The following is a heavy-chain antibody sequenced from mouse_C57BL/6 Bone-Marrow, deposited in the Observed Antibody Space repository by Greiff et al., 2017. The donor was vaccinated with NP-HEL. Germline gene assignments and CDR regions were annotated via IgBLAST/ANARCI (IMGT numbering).Heavy chain of an antibody. CDR2: ISSGSSTI. J-gene: IGHJ3*01. V-gene: IGHV5-17*01. D-gene: IGHD1-1*01. CDR1: GFTFSDYG. Sequence: EVQVVESGGGLVKPGGSLKLSCAASGFTFSDYGMHWVRQAPEKGLEWVAYISSGSSTIYYADTVKGRFTISRDNAKNTLFLQMTSLRSEDTAMYYCARPHYYGSPWFAYWGQGTLVTVSA. CDR3: ARPHYYGSPWFAY.